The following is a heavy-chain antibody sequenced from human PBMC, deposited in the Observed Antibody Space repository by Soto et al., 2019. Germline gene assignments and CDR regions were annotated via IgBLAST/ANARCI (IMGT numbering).Heavy chain of an antibody. CDR2: ISGSGGST. CDR3: VACILTGYYHSYYYYGMDV. CDR1: GFTFSSYA. D-gene: IGHD3-9*01. Sequence: GSLRLSCAASGFTFSSYAMSWVRQAPGKGLEWVSAISGSGGSTYYADSVKGRFTISRDNSKNTLYLQMNSLRAEDTAVYYCVACILTGYYHSYYYYGMDVWGQGTTVTVSS. V-gene: IGHV3-23*01. J-gene: IGHJ6*02.